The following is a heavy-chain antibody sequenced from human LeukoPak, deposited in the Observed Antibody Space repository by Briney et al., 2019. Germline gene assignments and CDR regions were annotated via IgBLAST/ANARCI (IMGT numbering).Heavy chain of an antibody. CDR2: INPSGGST. Sequence: GASVKVSCKASGYTFTSYYMHWVRQAPGQGLEWMGIINPSGGSTSYAQKFQGRVTMTRDTSTSTVYMELSSLRSEDTAVYYCARVSYCSGGSCYGLRYWGQGTLVTVYS. CDR3: ARVSYCSGGSCYGLRY. J-gene: IGHJ4*02. D-gene: IGHD2-15*01. CDR1: GYTFTSYY. V-gene: IGHV1-46*01.